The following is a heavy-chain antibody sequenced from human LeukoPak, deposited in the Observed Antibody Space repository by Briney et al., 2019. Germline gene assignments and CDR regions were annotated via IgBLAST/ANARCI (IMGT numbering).Heavy chain of an antibody. J-gene: IGHJ3*02. Sequence: SETPSLTCTVSGGSISSYYWSWIRQPPGKGLEWIGYIYYSGSTNYNPSLKSRVTISVDTSKNQFSLKLSSVTAADTAVYYCAREEVSGPDAFDIWGQGTMVTVSS. CDR2: IYYSGST. CDR1: GGSISSYY. D-gene: IGHD6-19*01. V-gene: IGHV4-59*01. CDR3: AREEVSGPDAFDI.